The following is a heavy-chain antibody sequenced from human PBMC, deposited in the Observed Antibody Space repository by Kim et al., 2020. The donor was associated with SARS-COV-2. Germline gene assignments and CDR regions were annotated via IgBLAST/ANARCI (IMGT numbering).Heavy chain of an antibody. V-gene: IGHV3-23*01. CDR3: AKTRVTMIVVVTIDY. Sequence: DSVKGRFTISRDNSKNTLYLQMNSLRAEDTAVYYCAKTRVTMIVVVTIDYWGQGTLVTVSS. D-gene: IGHD3-22*01. J-gene: IGHJ4*02.